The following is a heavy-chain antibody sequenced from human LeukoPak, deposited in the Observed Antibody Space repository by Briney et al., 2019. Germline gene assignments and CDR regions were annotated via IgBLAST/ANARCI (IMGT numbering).Heavy chain of an antibody. D-gene: IGHD6-13*01. CDR1: GFTFSSYA. Sequence: GGSLRLSCAASGFTFSSYAMSWVRHAPGKGLEWVTALTDSGGSTYYADSVKGRFTISRDNSQNTLYLQMNSLRVEDTAVYYCAKGSSSSRPYYFDYWGQGTLVTVSP. CDR2: LTDSGGST. J-gene: IGHJ4*02. CDR3: AKGSSSSRPYYFDY. V-gene: IGHV3-23*01.